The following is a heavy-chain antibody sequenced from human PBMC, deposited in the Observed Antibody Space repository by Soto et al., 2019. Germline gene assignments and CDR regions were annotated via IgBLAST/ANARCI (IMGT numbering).Heavy chain of an antibody. Sequence: SETVSLTFTVSGGSISIYDWSWIRQPPGKGLEWIGYIYYSGSTNYNPSLKSRVTISVDTSKNQFSLKLSSVTAADTAVYYCARSSRDWFDPWGQGTLVTVSS. J-gene: IGHJ5*02. CDR3: ARSSRDWFDP. V-gene: IGHV4-59*01. CDR2: IYYSGST. CDR1: GGSISIYD.